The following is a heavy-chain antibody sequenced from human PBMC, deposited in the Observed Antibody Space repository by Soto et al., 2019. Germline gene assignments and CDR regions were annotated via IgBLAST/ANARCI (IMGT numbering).Heavy chain of an antibody. Sequence: QVQLQESGPGLVKPSETLSLTCTVSGGCISHYYWSWNRQPPGKGLEWIGYIYYSGSANYNPSLKSRVIVSVDTSKNQFSLKLSSVTAADTAVYFCARGGSSWSGAWYFDLWGRGTLVTVSS. CDR1: GGCISHYY. V-gene: IGHV4-59*01. J-gene: IGHJ2*01. CDR2: IYYSGSA. CDR3: ARGGSSWSGAWYFDL. D-gene: IGHD6-13*01.